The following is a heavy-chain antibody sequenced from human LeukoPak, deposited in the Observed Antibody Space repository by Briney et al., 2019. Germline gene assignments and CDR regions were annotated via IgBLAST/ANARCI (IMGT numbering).Heavy chain of an antibody. V-gene: IGHV3-30*03. Sequence: PGRSLRLSCAASGFTFSSYGMHWVRQAPGKGLEWAAVISHDGSHKNYADSVKGRFTISRDNSKNTLYLQMNSLRPEDTAVYYCARESGSYHPFDFWGQGTLVTVSS. CDR1: GFTFSSYG. CDR2: ISHDGSHK. J-gene: IGHJ4*02. CDR3: ARESGSYHPFDF. D-gene: IGHD1-26*01.